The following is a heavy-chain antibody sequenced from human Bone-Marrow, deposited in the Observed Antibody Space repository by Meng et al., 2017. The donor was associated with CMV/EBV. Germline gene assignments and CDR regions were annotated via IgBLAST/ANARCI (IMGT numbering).Heavy chain of an antibody. J-gene: IGHJ4*02. D-gene: IGHD3-22*01. CDR3: ARSYDTNAYSDY. CDR1: SFSLSNYW. Sequence: GESLKISCEASSFSLSNYWMTWVRLAPGKGLEWMANIKQDGSEKYYVDSVKGRFTISRDNAKNTLYLQMNSLKPEDTAMYYCARSYDTNAYSDYWGQGTLVTVSS. CDR2: IKQDGSEK. V-gene: IGHV3-7*01.